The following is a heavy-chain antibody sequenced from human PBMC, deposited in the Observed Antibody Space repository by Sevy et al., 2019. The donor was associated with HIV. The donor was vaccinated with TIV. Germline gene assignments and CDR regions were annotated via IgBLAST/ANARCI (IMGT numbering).Heavy chain of an antibody. D-gene: IGHD2-2*01. CDR2: INHSGST. Sequence: SETLSLTCAVHGGSFSGYYWSRIRQPPGKGLEWIGEINHSGSTNYNPSLKSRVTISVDTSKNQFSLKLSSVTAADTAVYYCARGRRYCSSTSCHRPYYYYYMDIWGKGTTVTVSS. V-gene: IGHV4-34*01. CDR3: ARGRRYCSSTSCHRPYYYYYMDI. J-gene: IGHJ6*03. CDR1: GGSFSGYY.